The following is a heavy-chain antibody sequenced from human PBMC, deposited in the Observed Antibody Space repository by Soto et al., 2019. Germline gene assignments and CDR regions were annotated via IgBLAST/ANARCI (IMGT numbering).Heavy chain of an antibody. Sequence: EVQLVESGGGLVQPGGSLRLSCAASGFTFSSYSMNWVRQAPGKGLEWVSYISSSSSTIYYADSVKGRFTISRDNAKNSLYLQMNSLRAEDTAVYYCARGGLFGVVTPLMNFDYWGQGTLVTVSS. J-gene: IGHJ4*02. CDR1: GFTFSSYS. D-gene: IGHD3-3*01. V-gene: IGHV3-48*01. CDR3: ARGGLFGVVTPLMNFDY. CDR2: ISSSSSTI.